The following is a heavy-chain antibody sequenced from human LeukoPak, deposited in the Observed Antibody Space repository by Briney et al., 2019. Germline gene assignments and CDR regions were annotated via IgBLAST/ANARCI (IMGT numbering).Heavy chain of an antibody. V-gene: IGHV4-4*02. CDR2: IDHRGNT. CDR3: ARGYGPGY. CDR1: GDSISSTNW. D-gene: IGHD4-17*01. Sequence: SGTLSLTCAVSGDSISSTNWWNWVRQPPGKGLEWIGEIDHRGNTNYNPSLKSRVSISADKSKNQFSLKLSSVTAADTAVYYCARGYGPGYWGQGTLVTV. J-gene: IGHJ4*02.